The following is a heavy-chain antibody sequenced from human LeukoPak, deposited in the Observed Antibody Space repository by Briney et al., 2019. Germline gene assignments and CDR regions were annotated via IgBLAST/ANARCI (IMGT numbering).Heavy chain of an antibody. V-gene: IGHV3-30*02. CDR3: AREWSPYYMDV. D-gene: IGHD1-26*01. Sequence: GGSLRLSCAASGFSFSTYGMHWVRQAPGKGLEWVTFMQYDGSEEYYADSVKGRFTISRDNSKNTLYLQMDSLRGEDTAVYYCAREWSPYYMDVWGKGTTVTVSS. J-gene: IGHJ6*03. CDR1: GFSFSTYG. CDR2: MQYDGSEE.